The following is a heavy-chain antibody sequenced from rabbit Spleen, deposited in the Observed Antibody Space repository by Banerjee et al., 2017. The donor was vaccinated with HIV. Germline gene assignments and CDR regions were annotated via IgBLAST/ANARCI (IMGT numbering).Heavy chain of an antibody. CDR2: FDPVFGST. D-gene: IGHD8-1*01. CDR1: GFDFSRYG. Sequence: QEQLVESGGGLVQPGGSLKLSCKGSGFDFSRYGVSWVRQAPGKGLEWIGYFDPVFGSTYYASWVNGQFTISSHNAQNTLYLQLNSLTAADTATYFCARGPPYAGYAGYGYFALWGQGTLVTVS. V-gene: IGHV1S47*01. J-gene: IGHJ3*01. CDR3: ARGPPYAGYAGYGYFAL.